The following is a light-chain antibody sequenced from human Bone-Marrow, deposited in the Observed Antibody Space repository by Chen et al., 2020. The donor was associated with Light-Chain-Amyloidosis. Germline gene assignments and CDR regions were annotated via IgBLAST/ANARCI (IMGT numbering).Light chain of an antibody. CDR1: NIGSTS. CDR3: QVWDRSSDRPV. J-gene: IGLJ3*02. V-gene: IGLV3-21*02. Sequence: YVLTQPSSASGAPGQTATIACGGNNIGSTSVNWYQQTPGQAPLLVVYDDSDRPSGIPERLSGSNSGNTATLTISRVEAGDEADYYCQVWDRSSDRPVFGGGTKLTVL. CDR2: DDS.